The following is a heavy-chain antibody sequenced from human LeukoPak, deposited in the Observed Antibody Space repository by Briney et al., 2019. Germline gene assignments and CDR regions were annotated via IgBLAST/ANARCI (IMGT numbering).Heavy chain of an antibody. CDR2: IYTSGST. D-gene: IGHD5-12*01. V-gene: IGHV4-4*07. J-gene: IGHJ4*02. CDR3: AREVVATTWDYFDY. Sequence: SETLSLTCTVSGGSISSYYWSWIRQPAGKGLEWIGRIYTSGSTNNNPSLKSRVIMSVDTSKNQFSLRLSSVTAADTAVYYCAREVVATTWDYFDYWGQGTLVTVSS. CDR1: GGSISSYY.